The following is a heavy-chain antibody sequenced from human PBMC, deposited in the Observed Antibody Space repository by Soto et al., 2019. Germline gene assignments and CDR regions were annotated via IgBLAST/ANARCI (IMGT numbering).Heavy chain of an antibody. CDR3: AKNWNWGSLVH. Sequence: SETLSLTCTVSGDSISTDYWSWIRQSPGKGLEWIGFIYYGGSTNYNPSLKSRVTISVDTPKNQFSLKLSSVTAADTAVYYCAKNWNWGSLVHWGQGNLVTVSS. V-gene: IGHV4-59*08. D-gene: IGHD7-27*01. CDR2: IYYGGST. J-gene: IGHJ4*02. CDR1: GDSISTDY.